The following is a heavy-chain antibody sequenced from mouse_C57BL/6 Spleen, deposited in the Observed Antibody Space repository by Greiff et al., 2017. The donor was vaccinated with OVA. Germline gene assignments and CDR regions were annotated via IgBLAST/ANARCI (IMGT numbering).Heavy chain of an antibody. Sequence: VQLVESGAELVRPGASVTLSCKASGYTFTDYEMHWVKQTPVHGLEWIGAIDPETGGTAYNQKFKGKAILTADKSSSTAYMELRSLTSEDSAVYYCTRGHYGASYAMDDWGQGTSVTVSS. D-gene: IGHD1-1*01. CDR3: TRGHYGASYAMDD. CDR2: IDPETGGT. J-gene: IGHJ4*01. CDR1: GYTFTDYE. V-gene: IGHV1-15*01.